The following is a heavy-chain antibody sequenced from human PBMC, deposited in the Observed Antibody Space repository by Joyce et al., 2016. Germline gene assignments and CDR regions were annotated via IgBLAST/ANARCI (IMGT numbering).Heavy chain of an antibody. D-gene: IGHD2-15*01. CDR1: GYSLTSYW. V-gene: IGHV5-10-1*01. J-gene: IGHJ3*02. CDR2: IEPSDSYN. Sequence: EVQLVQSGAEVKKPGESLRISCKGSGYSLTSYWISWVRQMPGKGLEWSGRIEPSDSYNNYSPSCQGHVTISADKSISTAYLQWSSLKASDTAMYYCARHVRHSVVVVHDAFDIWGQGTMVTVSS. CDR3: ARHVRHSVVVVHDAFDI.